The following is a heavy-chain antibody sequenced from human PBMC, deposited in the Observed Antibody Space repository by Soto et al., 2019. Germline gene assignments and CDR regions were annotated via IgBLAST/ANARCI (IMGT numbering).Heavy chain of an antibody. D-gene: IGHD3-22*01. Sequence: QVQLVESGAEVKKPGASVKVSCKASGYTFTNYGISWVRQAPGLGLEWMGWISGYNGNTKYAQKFQGRVTMTTDTPTNTAYRDLRSLRSDDTAVYYCASDREYYYDSSGNYYYHYGMDVWGQGTTVTVS. V-gene: IGHV1-18*04. CDR1: GYTFTNYG. J-gene: IGHJ6*02. CDR2: ISGYNGNT. CDR3: ASDREYYYDSSGNYYYHYGMDV.